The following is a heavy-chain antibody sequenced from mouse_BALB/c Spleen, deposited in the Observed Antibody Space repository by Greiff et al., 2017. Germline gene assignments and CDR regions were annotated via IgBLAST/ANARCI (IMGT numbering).Heavy chain of an antibody. CDR2: ISDGGSYT. V-gene: IGHV5-4*02. J-gene: IGHJ4*01. CDR1: GFTFSDYY. Sequence: EVKLVESGGGLVKPGGSLKLSCAASGFTFSDYYMYWVRQTPEKRLEWVATISDGGSYTYYPDSVKGRFTISRDNAKNNLYLQMSSLKSEDTAMYYCARDRGLLPPYYAMDYWGQGTSVTVSS. D-gene: IGHD2-3*01. CDR3: ARDRGLLPPYYAMDY.